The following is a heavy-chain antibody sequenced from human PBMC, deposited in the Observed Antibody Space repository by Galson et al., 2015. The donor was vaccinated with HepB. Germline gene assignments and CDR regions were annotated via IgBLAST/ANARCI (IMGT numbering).Heavy chain of an antibody. D-gene: IGHD3-22*01. CDR1: GFTFSSYS. Sequence: SLRLSCAASGFTFSSYSMNWVRQAPGKGLEWVSSISSSSSYIYYADSVKGRFTISRDNAKNSLYLQMNSLRAEDTAVYYCARDGPIDYYDSSGYYFDYWGQGTLVTVSS. J-gene: IGHJ4*02. V-gene: IGHV3-21*01. CDR3: ARDGPIDYYDSSGYYFDY. CDR2: ISSSSSYI.